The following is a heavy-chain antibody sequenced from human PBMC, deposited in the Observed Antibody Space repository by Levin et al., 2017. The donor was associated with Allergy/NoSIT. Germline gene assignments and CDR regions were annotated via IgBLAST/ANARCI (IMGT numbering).Heavy chain of an antibody. V-gene: IGHV3-11*01. CDR1: GFTFSDYY. J-gene: IGHJ5*02. CDR2: ISRGGNTI. Sequence: GESLKISCAASGFTFSDYYMSWIRQAPGKGLEWVSYISRGGNTIYYAESVKGRFTVSRDNAKNSLYLQMNSLRAEDTAVYYCAPYRNGGQTEFDPWGQGTLVTVSS. D-gene: IGHD2-15*01. CDR3: APYRNGGQTEFDP.